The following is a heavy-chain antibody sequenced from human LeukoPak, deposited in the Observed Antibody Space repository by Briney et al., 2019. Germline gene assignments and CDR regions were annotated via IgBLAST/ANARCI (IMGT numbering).Heavy chain of an antibody. CDR3: ARPAIGIAAARRRAFDI. J-gene: IGHJ3*02. Sequence: ASVTVSCKASGYTFTSYDINWVRQATGQGLEWMGWMNPNSGNTGYAQKFQGRVTITRNTSISTAYMELSSLRSEDTAVYYCARPAIGIAAARRRAFDIWGQETMVTVSS. V-gene: IGHV1-8*03. CDR2: MNPNSGNT. CDR1: GYTFTSYD. D-gene: IGHD6-13*01.